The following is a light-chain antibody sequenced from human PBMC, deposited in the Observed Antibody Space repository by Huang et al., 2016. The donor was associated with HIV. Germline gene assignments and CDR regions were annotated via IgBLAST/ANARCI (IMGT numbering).Light chain of an antibody. CDR2: AAY. V-gene: IGKV1-39*01. J-gene: IGKJ5*01. CDR1: QRISSY. CDR3: QQSYSTASS. Sequence: DIQMTQSPSSLSASVGDRVTITCRASQRISSYLNWYQQQPGKAPKLLIYAAYSLQSGVPSRFSGRGSGTDFTLTISSLQPEDFATYYCQQSYSTASSFGQGTRLEIK.